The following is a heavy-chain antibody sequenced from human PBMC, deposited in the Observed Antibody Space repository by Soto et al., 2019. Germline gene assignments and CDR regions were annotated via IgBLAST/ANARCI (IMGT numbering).Heavy chain of an antibody. CDR1: GGSISSGDYY. CDR3: VAIGLRQLAFYY. Sequence: QVQLQESGPGLVKPSQTLSLTCTVSGGSISSGDYYWSWISQPPGKGLEWIGHIYYTGSTYYKPSLKWRVTISVDTSKNQSALKLSSVTAADTAVYYCVAIGLRQLAFYYWGQGTLVTVAA. J-gene: IGHJ4*02. CDR2: IYYTGST. D-gene: IGHD6-13*01. V-gene: IGHV4-30-4*01.